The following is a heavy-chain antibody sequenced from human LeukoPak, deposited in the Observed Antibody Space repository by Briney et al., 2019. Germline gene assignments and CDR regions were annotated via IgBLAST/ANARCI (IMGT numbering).Heavy chain of an antibody. J-gene: IGHJ5*02. CDR3: ARDLGYDFCSGYYTGWFDP. V-gene: IGHV3-7*01. CDR2: IKKEGREK. Sequence: GGSLRLSCAASGFTFSSYWMNWVRQAPEKGMEWVAKIKKEGREKNYVDSGKGRFTISRDNAKNSLYLQMNSLRAEDTAVYYCARDLGYDFCSGYYTGWFDPWGQGTLVTVSS. CDR1: GFTFSSYW. D-gene: IGHD3-3*01.